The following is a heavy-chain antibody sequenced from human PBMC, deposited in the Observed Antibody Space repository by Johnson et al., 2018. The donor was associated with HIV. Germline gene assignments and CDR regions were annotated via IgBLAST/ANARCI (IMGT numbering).Heavy chain of an antibody. CDR1: GFTFSRYW. CDR2: IKQDGSEN. D-gene: IGHD2-2*01. CDR3: ARGTLAAFDI. J-gene: IGHJ3*02. V-gene: IGHV3-7*05. Sequence: EVQLVESVGGVVQPGGSLRLSCAASGFTFSRYWMSWVRQAPGKGLEWVANIKQDGSENYYVDSVKGRFTISRDNAKNSVYLQMNSLRAEDTAVYYCARGTLAAFDIWGQGTMVTVSS.